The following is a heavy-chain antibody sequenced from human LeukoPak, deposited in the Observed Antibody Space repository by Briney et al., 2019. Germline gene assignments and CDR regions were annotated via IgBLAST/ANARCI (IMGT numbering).Heavy chain of an antibody. Sequence: ASVKVSCKASGYTFTGYYMHWVRQAPGQGLEWMGWINPNSGGTNYAQKFQGRVTMTRDTSISTAYMELSRLRSDDTAVYYCARDSSGWYASRAFDIWGQGTMVTVSS. D-gene: IGHD6-19*01. V-gene: IGHV1-2*02. CDR3: ARDSSGWYASRAFDI. CDR1: GYTFTGYY. J-gene: IGHJ3*02. CDR2: INPNSGGT.